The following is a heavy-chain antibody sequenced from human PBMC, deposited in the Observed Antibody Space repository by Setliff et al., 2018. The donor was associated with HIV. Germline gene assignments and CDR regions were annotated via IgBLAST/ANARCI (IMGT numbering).Heavy chain of an antibody. CDR2: IVPLFRTV. J-gene: IGHJ4*02. CDR3: AIGPKKGVDILPPDS. Sequence: SVKVSCKASGGTFSSYAISWVRQAPGQGPEGMGGIVPLFRTVNYAQNLQGRGTITADESSSASYMELTSLTSDDTAVYYCAIGPKKGVDILPPDSWGQGTLVTVSS. V-gene: IGHV1-69*13. CDR1: GGTFSSYA. D-gene: IGHD3-3*01.